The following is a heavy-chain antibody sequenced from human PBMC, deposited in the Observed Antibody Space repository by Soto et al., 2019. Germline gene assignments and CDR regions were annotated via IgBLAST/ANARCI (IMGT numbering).Heavy chain of an antibody. Sequence: QVQLQESGPGLVKPSETLSLTCTVSGGSISTYYWSWIRQPPGKGLEWIGYIYYSGFTNYNPSLKSRVTISVDTSKNQFSLKLNSVTAADTAVYYCARGLYGDYSWEAFVIWGQGTMVTVSS. D-gene: IGHD4-17*01. V-gene: IGHV4-59*01. CDR3: ARGLYGDYSWEAFVI. J-gene: IGHJ3*02. CDR1: GGSISTYY. CDR2: IYYSGFT.